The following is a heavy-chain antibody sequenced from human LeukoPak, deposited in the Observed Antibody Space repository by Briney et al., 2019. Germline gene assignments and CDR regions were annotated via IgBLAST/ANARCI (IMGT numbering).Heavy chain of an antibody. CDR1: GGSISSGGYY. J-gene: IGHJ4*02. CDR2: IYYSGST. Sequence: SETLSLTCTVSGGSISSGGYYWSWIRQHPGKGLEWIGYIYYSGSTYYNPSLKSRVTISVDTSKNQFSLKLSSVTAADTAVYYCARHSGYLSSPFDYWGQGTLVTVSS. CDR3: ARHSGYLSSPFDY. D-gene: IGHD3-22*01. V-gene: IGHV4-39*01.